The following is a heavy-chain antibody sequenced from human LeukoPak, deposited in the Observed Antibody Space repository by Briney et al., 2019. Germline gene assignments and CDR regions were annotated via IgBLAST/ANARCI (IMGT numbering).Heavy chain of an antibody. J-gene: IGHJ4*02. CDR1: GYTFTSYG. CDR3: AVTLGRITGTTFSDY. V-gene: IGHV1-18*01. D-gene: IGHD1-7*01. Sequence: ASVKVSCKASGYTFTSYGISWVRRAPGQGLEWMGWISAYNGNTNYAQKLQGRVTMTTDTSTSTAYMELRSLRSDDTAVYYCAVTLGRITGTTFSDYWGQGTLVTVSS. CDR2: ISAYNGNT.